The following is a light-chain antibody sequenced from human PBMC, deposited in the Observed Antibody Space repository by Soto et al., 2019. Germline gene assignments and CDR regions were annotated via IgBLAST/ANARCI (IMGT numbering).Light chain of an antibody. CDR3: QQLRTYPLT. Sequence: DIQLTQSPSFLSASVGDRVTITCRASQGISDYLAWYQQKPGNAPKLWIYGTSTLESEVPSRFSGSGSGTEFTLTISSLQPADFATYFCQQLRTYPLTFGGGTRVEIK. CDR2: GTS. CDR1: QGISDY. V-gene: IGKV1-9*01. J-gene: IGKJ4*01.